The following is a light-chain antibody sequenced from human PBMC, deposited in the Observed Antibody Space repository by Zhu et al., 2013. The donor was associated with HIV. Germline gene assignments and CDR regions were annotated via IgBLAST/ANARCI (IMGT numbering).Light chain of an antibody. Sequence: ETVMTQSPATLSVSPGETVSLSCRASQTISHNLAWYQQKRGQPPRLLIYAASTRAPGIPARFSGSGSGTEFTLTISSLQSEDFAVYYCQQFGSSPLTFGGGTNVEIK. CDR2: AAS. CDR3: QQFGSSPLT. V-gene: IGKV3-15*01. CDR1: QTISHN. J-gene: IGKJ4*01.